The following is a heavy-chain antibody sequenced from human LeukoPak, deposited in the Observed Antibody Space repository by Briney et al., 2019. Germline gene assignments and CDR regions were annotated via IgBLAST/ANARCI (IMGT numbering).Heavy chain of an antibody. CDR2: ISGSGGST. CDR1: GFTFSSYA. CDR3: AKGPLYSGSYYEGNYYFDY. Sequence: GGSLRLSCAASGFTFSSYAMSWVRQAPGKGLEWVSAISGSGGSTYYADSVKGRFTISRDNSKNTLYLQMNSLRAEDTAVYYCAKGPLYSGSYYEGNYYFDYWGQGTLATVSS. D-gene: IGHD1-26*01. J-gene: IGHJ4*02. V-gene: IGHV3-23*01.